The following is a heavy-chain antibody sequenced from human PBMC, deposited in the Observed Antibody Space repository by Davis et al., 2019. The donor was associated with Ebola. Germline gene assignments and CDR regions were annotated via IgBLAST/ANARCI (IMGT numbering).Heavy chain of an antibody. J-gene: IGHJ6*02. CDR1: VYSFTSYW. D-gene: IGHD3-9*01. CDR3: ARPHVLRYFDWSDYGMDV. V-gene: IGHV5-51*01. CDR2: IYPGDSDT. Sequence: GGSLKISCKGSVYSFTSYWSGWVRQMPGKGLEWMGIIYPGDSDTRYSPSFQGQVTISADKSISTAYLQWSSLKASDTAMYYCARPHVLRYFDWSDYGMDVWGQGTTVTVSS.